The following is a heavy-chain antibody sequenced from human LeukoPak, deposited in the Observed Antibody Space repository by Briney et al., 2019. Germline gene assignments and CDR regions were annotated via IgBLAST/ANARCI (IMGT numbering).Heavy chain of an antibody. CDR2: IYYSGST. CDR3: ARGQANDFWSGYYSEGYYYYYMDV. V-gene: IGHV4-59*01. CDR1: GGSISSYY. Sequence: KSSETLSLTCTVSGGSISSYYWSWIRQPPGKGLEWIGYIYYSGSTNYNPSLKSRVTISVDTSKNQFSLKLSSVTAADTAVYYCARGQANDFWSGYYSEGYYYYYMDVWGKGTTVTVSS. D-gene: IGHD3-3*01. J-gene: IGHJ6*03.